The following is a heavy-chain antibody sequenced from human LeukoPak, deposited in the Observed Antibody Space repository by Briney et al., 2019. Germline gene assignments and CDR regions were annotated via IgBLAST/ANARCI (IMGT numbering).Heavy chain of an antibody. CDR1: GGSISSSNYY. V-gene: IGHV4-39*01. CDR2: IYYSGST. D-gene: IGHD3-10*01. CDR3: ARRLHYGSGSYYQFDY. J-gene: IGHJ4*02. Sequence: SETLSLTCTVSGGSISSSNYYWGWIRQPPGKGLEWIATIYYSGSTYYNPSLKSRVTTSVDTSKNQFSLNLSSMTAADTAVYYCARRLHYGSGSYYQFDYWGRGTLVTVSP.